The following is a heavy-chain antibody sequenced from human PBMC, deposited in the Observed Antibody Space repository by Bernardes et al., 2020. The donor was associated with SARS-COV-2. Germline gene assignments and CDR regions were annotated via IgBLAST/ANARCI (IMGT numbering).Heavy chain of an antibody. Sequence: GSLRLSCAASGFTFSSYAMHWVRQAPGKGLEWVAVISYDGSNKYYADSVKGRFTISRDNSKNTLYLQMNSLRAEDTAVYYCARDTSGGYYYGMDVWGQGTTVTVSS. D-gene: IGHD3-16*01. V-gene: IGHV3-30-3*01. CDR2: ISYDGSNK. CDR1: GFTFSSYA. J-gene: IGHJ6*02. CDR3: ARDTSGGYYYGMDV.